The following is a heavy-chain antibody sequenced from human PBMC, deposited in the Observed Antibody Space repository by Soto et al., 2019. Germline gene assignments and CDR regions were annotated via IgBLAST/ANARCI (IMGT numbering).Heavy chain of an antibody. D-gene: IGHD1-26*01. CDR2: ISAYNGNT. CDR1: GYTFTSYG. CDR3: ARASGSSYWFDP. Sequence: VQLVQSGAEVKKPGASVKVSCKASGYTFTSYGISWVRQAPGQGLEWMGWISAYNGNTNYAQQLQGRVTMTTDTSTSTAYIELRSLRADDTAVYCWARASGSSYWFDPWGQGTLVTVSS. V-gene: IGHV1-18*01. J-gene: IGHJ5*02.